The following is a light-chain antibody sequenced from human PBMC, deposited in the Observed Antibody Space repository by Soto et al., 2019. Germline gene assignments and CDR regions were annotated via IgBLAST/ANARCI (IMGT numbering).Light chain of an antibody. Sequence: QAVVTQPPSVSGAPGQRVTVSCTGSSSDIGAGYGVHWYQQLPGTAPKLLIYGDTNRPSGVPDRFSGSKSGTSASLAITGLQAEDEADYYCQSYDKSLTAYVFGTGTKVTVL. CDR3: QSYDKSLTAYV. J-gene: IGLJ1*01. V-gene: IGLV1-40*01. CDR2: GDT. CDR1: SSDIGAGYG.